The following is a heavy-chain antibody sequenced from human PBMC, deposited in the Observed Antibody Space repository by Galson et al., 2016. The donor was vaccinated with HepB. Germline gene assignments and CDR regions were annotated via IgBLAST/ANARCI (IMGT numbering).Heavy chain of an antibody. CDR2: ISESGDKT. J-gene: IGHJ4*02. CDR3: AKDLLSTRSWYGGIDY. Sequence: SLRLSCAASGFIFSKFAMVWFRQTPGKGLEWLSSISESGDKTYYADSVKGRLTISRDNSRSTLYLQMNSLRAEDTAVYYCAKDLLSTRSWYGGIDYWGQGTLVTVSS. CDR1: GFIFSKFA. V-gene: IGHV3-23*01. D-gene: IGHD6-13*01.